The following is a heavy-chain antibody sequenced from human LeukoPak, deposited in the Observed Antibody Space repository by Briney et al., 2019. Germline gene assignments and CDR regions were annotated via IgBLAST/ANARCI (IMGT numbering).Heavy chain of an antibody. J-gene: IGHJ5*02. CDR3: ARSFPYDFWCGYWFDP. CDR1: GYTFTSYG. CDR2: ISAYNGNT. D-gene: IGHD3-3*01. V-gene: IGHV1-18*01. Sequence: ASVKVSCKASGYTFTSYGISWVRQAPGQGLEWMGWISAYNGNTNYAQKLQGRVTMTTDTSTSTAYMELRSLRSDDTAVYYCARSFPYDFWCGYWFDPWGQGTLVTVSS.